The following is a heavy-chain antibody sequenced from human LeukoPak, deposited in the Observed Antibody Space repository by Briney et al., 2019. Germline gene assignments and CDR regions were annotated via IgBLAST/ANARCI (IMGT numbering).Heavy chain of an antibody. V-gene: IGHV1-3*01. Sequence: GASVKVSCKASGYTFTSYAMHWVRQAPGQRLEWMGWINAGNGNTKYSQKFRGRVTITRDTSASTAYMELSSLRSEDTAVYYCARDTGDYVSQFDPWGQGTLVTVSS. CDR2: INAGNGNT. CDR1: GYTFTSYA. CDR3: ARDTGDYVSQFDP. D-gene: IGHD4-17*01. J-gene: IGHJ5*02.